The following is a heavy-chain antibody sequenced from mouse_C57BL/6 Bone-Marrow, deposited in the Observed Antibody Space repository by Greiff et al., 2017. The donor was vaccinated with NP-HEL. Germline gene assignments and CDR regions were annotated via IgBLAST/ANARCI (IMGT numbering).Heavy chain of an antibody. V-gene: IGHV2-9-1*01. Sequence: VQLVESGPGLVAPSQRLSIPCTVSGFSLTSYAISWVRQPPGKGLEWLGVIWTGGGTNYNSALKSRLSISTDNSKSQVFLKMNSLQTEDTARYYCARLGDYDSWFAYWGQGTLVTGSA. CDR2: IWTGGGT. CDR3: ARLGDYDSWFAY. J-gene: IGHJ3*01. CDR1: GFSLTSYA. D-gene: IGHD2-4*01.